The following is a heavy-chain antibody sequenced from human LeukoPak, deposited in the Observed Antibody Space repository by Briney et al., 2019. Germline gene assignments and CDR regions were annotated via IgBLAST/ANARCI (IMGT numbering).Heavy chain of an antibody. V-gene: IGHV5-51*01. CDR3: ARNGGQLLLGAFDI. CDR2: IYPGDSDT. CDR1: GSIFTSYW. J-gene: IGHJ3*02. Sequence: GESLRISCQGSGSIFTSYWIGWVRQMPGKGLEWMGIIYPGDSDTRYSPSFQGQVTISADKSISTAYLQWSRLKASDTAMYYCARNGGQLLLGAFDIWGQGTMVTVSS. D-gene: IGHD2-2*01.